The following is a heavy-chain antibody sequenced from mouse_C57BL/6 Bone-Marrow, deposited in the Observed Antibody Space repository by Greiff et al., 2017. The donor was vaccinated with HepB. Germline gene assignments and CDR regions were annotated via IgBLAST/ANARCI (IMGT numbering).Heavy chain of an antibody. CDR2: IYPGDGGT. V-gene: IGHV1-82*01. D-gene: IGHD2-3*01. J-gene: IGHJ2*01. CDR3: ARDRLYDDYDVGYVDY. Sequence: QVQLQQSGPELVKPGASVKISCKASGYAFSSSWMNWVKQRPGKGLEWIGRIYPGDGGTNYNGKFKGKATLTADKSSSTAYMQLSSLTSEDSAVYVCARDRLYDDYDVGYVDYWGRGSTLTVCS. CDR1: GYAFSSSW.